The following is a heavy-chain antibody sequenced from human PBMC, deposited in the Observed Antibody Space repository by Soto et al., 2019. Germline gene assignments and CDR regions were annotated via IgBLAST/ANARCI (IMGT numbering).Heavy chain of an antibody. D-gene: IGHD3-3*01. V-gene: IGHV3-23*01. Sequence: EVQLLESGGDFVQPGGSLRLSCAASGFTFRSFAMNWVRQVPGKGLEWVSTISGGAENTYYADSVKGRFTISRDNSKNTLFLQMTSLRVEDTAVYCCVSDFSRLVNWGQGTLVTVSS. J-gene: IGHJ4*02. CDR1: GFTFRSFA. CDR3: VSDFSRLVN. CDR2: ISGGAENT.